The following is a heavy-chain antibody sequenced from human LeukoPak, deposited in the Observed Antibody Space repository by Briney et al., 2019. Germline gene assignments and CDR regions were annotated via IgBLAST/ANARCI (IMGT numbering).Heavy chain of an antibody. J-gene: IGHJ4*02. CDR3: ARDCPPYYYDSSGSRVFDC. CDR2: IYHSGST. V-gene: IGHV4-38-2*02. CDR1: GYSISSGYY. D-gene: IGHD3-22*01. Sequence: SETLSLTCAVSGYSISSGYYWGWIRQPPGKGLEWIGSIYHSGSTYYNPSLKSRVTISVDTSKNQFSLKLSSVTAADTAVYYCARDCPPYYYDSSGSRVFDCWGQGTLVTVSS.